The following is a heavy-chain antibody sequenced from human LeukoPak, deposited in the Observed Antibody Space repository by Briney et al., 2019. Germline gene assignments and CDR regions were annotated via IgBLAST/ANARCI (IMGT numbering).Heavy chain of an antibody. Sequence: GGSLRLSCEVSGFTVSSSYMTWVRQAPGKGLEWVSIIYSGGSTYYADSVKGRFAISRDNSKNTLYLQMNSLRAEDTAVFYCARDLTGDAYFDYWGQGTLVTVSS. CDR1: GFTVSSSY. D-gene: IGHD7-27*01. V-gene: IGHV3-66*01. CDR3: ARDLTGDAYFDY. CDR2: IYSGGST. J-gene: IGHJ4*02.